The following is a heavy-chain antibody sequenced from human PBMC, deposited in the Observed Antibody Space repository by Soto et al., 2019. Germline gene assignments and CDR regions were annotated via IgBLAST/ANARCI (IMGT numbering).Heavy chain of an antibody. CDR1: GYTFTSYG. CDR3: ASRRGDSSGYSYGAFDI. CDR2: ISAYNGNT. Sequence: GASVKVSCKASGYTFTSYGISWVRQAPGQGLEWMGWISAYNGNTNYAQKLQGRVTMTTDTSTSTAYMELRSPRSDDTAVYYCASRRGDSSGYSYGAFDIWGQGTMVTVSS. V-gene: IGHV1-18*01. D-gene: IGHD3-22*01. J-gene: IGHJ3*02.